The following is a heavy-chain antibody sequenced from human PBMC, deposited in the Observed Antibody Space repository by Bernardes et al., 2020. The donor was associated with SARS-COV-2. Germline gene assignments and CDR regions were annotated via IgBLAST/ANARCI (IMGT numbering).Heavy chain of an antibody. CDR1: GFRFSSYA. D-gene: IGHD3-10*02. CDR2: ISASGGTT. Sequence: GGSLRLSCAVSGFRFSSYAMNWVRQAPGKGLEWVSGISASGGTTYYADSVKGRFTISRDNSKSTLYLQMNSLRAEDTAVYYCAKDMLGMVPDAFDIWGQGTLGTVSS. CDR3: AKDMLGMVPDAFDI. J-gene: IGHJ3*02. V-gene: IGHV3-23*01.